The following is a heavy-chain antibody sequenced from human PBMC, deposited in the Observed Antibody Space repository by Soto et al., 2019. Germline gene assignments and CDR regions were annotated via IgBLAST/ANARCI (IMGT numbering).Heavy chain of an antibody. CDR3: GRDPHSGRDFDY. D-gene: IGHD1-26*01. CDR1: SGSISSSNW. J-gene: IGHJ4*02. Sequence: QVQLQESGPGQVKPSETLSLTCAVSSGSISSSNWWSWVRQAPGKGLEWIGEIYHKGITNYNPSLQSRVTMLVDKSKKQVSLKLTSVTAADTAVYYCGRDPHSGRDFDYWGQGILVTVSS. CDR2: IYHKGIT. V-gene: IGHV4-4*02.